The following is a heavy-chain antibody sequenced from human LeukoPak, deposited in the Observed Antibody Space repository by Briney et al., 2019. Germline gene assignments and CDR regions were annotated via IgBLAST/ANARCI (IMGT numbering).Heavy chain of an antibody. CDR3: ARDRDNYDFWSGLTSYYFDY. Sequence: GGSLRLSCAASGFTFSVYSMNWVRQAPGKGLEWVSSITTSSSDMYYADSVKGRFTISRDNAKNSLFLQMNSLRAEDTAVYYCARDRDNYDFWSGLTSYYFDYWGQGTLVTVSS. J-gene: IGHJ4*02. CDR1: GFTFSVYS. D-gene: IGHD3-3*01. CDR2: ITTSSSDM. V-gene: IGHV3-21*01.